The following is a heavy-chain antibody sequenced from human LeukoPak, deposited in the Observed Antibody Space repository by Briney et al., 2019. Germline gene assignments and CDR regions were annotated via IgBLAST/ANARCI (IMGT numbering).Heavy chain of an antibody. J-gene: IGHJ5*02. CDR1: GGTFSSYA. Sequence: GASVKVSCKASGGTFSSYAISWVRQAPGQGLEWMGGIIPIFGTANYAQKFQGRVTITADESTSTAYMELSSLRSEDTAVYYRASDDYGDYLHWFDPWGQGTLVTVSS. D-gene: IGHD4-17*01. V-gene: IGHV1-69*01. CDR3: ASDDYGDYLHWFDP. CDR2: IIPIFGTA.